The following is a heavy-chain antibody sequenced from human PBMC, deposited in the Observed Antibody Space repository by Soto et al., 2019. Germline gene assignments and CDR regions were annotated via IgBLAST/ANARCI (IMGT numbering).Heavy chain of an antibody. CDR1: GYTFISYG. CDR2: INAYTGKT. CDR3: ARDEQQLVRGLDY. Sequence: QLVQSGGEVKKPGASVQVSCKASGYTFISYGISCVRQAPGQGLEWVGWINAYTGKTKLAQKVQGRVTLTTDRATSTAYLELRSLRSDDTAVYYCARDEQQLVRGLDYWGQGTLVSVSS. V-gene: IGHV1-18*01. D-gene: IGHD6-13*01. J-gene: IGHJ4*02.